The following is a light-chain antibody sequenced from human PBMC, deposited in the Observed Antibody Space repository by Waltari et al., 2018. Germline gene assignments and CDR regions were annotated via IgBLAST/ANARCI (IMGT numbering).Light chain of an antibody. V-gene: IGKV3-15*01. CDR2: GAS. Sequence: EMVMTQSPATLSVFPGERATLSCRASQSIRSNLAWYQHKPGQAPRLLIYGASTRATGIPARFSGSGSGTAFTLTISSLQSEDFAVYFCQQYDNWLGTFGQGTKVEIK. CDR1: QSIRSN. J-gene: IGKJ1*01. CDR3: QQYDNWLGT.